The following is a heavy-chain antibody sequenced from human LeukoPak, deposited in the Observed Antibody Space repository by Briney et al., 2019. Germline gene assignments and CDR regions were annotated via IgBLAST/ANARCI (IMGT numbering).Heavy chain of an antibody. V-gene: IGHV3-20*04. Sequence: PGGSLRLSCAASGFTFDVYGMSWVRHAPGKGLEGVSGINWNGGSTGYADSVKGRFTISRDNAKNSLYLQMNSLRAEDTALYYCARERGIQLWASGIVSDAFDIWGQGTMVTVSS. CDR1: GFTFDVYG. D-gene: IGHD5-18*01. CDR3: ARERGIQLWASGIVSDAFDI. CDR2: INWNGGST. J-gene: IGHJ3*02.